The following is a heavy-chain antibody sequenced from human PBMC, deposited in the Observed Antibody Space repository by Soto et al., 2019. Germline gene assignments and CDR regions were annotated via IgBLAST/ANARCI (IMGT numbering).Heavy chain of an antibody. CDR1: GYTFTNFG. D-gene: IGHD2-8*02. V-gene: IGHV1-18*01. CDR3: GSVLVFIWEY. J-gene: IGHJ4*02. Sequence: QVHLVQSADEVKKPGASVKVSCKTSGYTFTNFGISWVRQAPGQGLEWLGWISTAHSDVGYAQKFQGRVTLTRDTSTSAVFVGLRGLSSDAAGVFFCGSVLVFIWEYWGQGTLITVSS. CDR2: ISTAHSDV.